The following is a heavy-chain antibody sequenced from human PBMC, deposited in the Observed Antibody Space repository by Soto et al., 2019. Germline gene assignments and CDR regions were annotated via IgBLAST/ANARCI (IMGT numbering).Heavy chain of an antibody. V-gene: IGHV4-59*01. J-gene: IGHJ6*02. CDR2: IYYSGNT. D-gene: IGHD3-3*01. CDR3: AKDINMGSYDFWSGPGGHYYYYGMDV. Sequence: LSLTCTASGGSISSYCWRWVRQPPGKGLEWIGYIYYSGNTNYNPSLKSRVTISVDTSKNQYSLKLSSVTAADTAVYYCAKDINMGSYDFWSGPGGHYYYYGMDVWGQGTTVTVSS. CDR1: GGSISSYC.